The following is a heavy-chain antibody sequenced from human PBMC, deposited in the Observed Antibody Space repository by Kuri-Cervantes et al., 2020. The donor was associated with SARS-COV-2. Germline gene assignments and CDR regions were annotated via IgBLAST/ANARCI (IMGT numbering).Heavy chain of an antibody. CDR3: ARDSSGFRD. CDR2: ISYDGSNK. V-gene: IGHV3-30-3*01. Sequence: GESLKISCAASGFTFSSYAMHWVRQAPGEGLEWVAVISYDGSNKYYADSVKGRFTISRDNSKNTLYLQMNSLRAEDTAVYYCARDSSGFRDWGQGTLVTVSS. D-gene: IGHD6-19*01. CDR1: GFTFSSYA. J-gene: IGHJ4*02.